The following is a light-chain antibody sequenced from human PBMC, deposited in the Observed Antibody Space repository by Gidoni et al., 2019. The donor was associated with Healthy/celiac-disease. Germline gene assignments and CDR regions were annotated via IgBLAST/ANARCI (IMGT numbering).Light chain of an antibody. CDR2: EGS. CDR1: SSDVGSYNL. CDR3: CSYAGSYVV. V-gene: IGLV2-23*01. J-gene: IGLJ2*01. Sequence: SALTHPASVSASPVQSITLSCTVTSSDVGSYNLVSWYQQHPVKASILMIYEGSKRPSGVSNLFSGSKSGNTASLTISGLQAEDEADYYCCSYAGSYVVFGGGTKLTVL.